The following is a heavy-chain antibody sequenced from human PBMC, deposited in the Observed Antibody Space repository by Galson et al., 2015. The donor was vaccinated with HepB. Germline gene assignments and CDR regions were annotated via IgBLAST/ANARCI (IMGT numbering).Heavy chain of an antibody. D-gene: IGHD2-2*01. CDR2: IYTSGST. V-gene: IGHV4-61*02. CDR3: AREDRGSTRTIDY. Sequence: TLSLTCTVSGGSISSGSYYWSWIRQPAGKGLEWIGRIYTSGSTNYNPSLKSRVTMSVDTSKNQFSLKLSSVTAADTAVYYCAREDRGSTRTIDYWGQGTLVTVSS. J-gene: IGHJ4*02. CDR1: GGSISSGSYY.